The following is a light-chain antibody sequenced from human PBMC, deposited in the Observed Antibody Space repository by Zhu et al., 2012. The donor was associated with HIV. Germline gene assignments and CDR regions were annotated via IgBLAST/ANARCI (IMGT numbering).Light chain of an antibody. CDR1: QTVGQY. V-gene: IGKV1-39*01. CDR2: GTS. J-gene: IGKJ2*01. CDR3: LQSYTIPYT. Sequence: GDRVTITCRASQTVGQYLHWYQQKSGKAPKLLIYGTSNLQGGVPSRFSGSGFATDFTLTISSLQPEDFATYYCLQSYTIPYTFGQGTNLEIK.